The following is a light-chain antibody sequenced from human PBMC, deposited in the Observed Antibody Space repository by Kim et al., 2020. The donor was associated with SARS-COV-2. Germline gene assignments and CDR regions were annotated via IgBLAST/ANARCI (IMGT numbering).Light chain of an antibody. J-gene: IGKJ3*01. CDR3: QQLNRYPT. CDR2: DAS. Sequence: SSSVEDKVTITCRASQGIGTYLAWYQQTPRKAPKLLIYDASSLQRGVPSRFSGSGSGTDFTLTISSLQPEDFATYYCQQLNRYPTFGPGTKVDIK. CDR1: QGIGTY. V-gene: IGKV1-9*01.